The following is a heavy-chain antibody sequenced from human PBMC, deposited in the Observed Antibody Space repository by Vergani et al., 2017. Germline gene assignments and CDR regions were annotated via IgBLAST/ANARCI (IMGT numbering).Heavy chain of an antibody. CDR1: GGSISSSSYY. CDR3: ASSSLLWFGEVAFDI. J-gene: IGHJ3*02. Sequence: QLQLQESGPGLVKPSETLSLTCTVSGGSISSSSYYWGWIRQPPGKGLEWIGEINHSGSTNYNPSLKSRVTISVDTSKNQFSLKLSSVTAADTAVYYCASSSLLWFGEVAFDIWGQGTMVTVSS. V-gene: IGHV4-39*07. CDR2: INHSGST. D-gene: IGHD3-10*01.